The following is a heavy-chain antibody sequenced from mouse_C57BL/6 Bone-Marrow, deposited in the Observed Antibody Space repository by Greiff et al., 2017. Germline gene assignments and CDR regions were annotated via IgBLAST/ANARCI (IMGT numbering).Heavy chain of an antibody. CDR2: IDPSDSYT. D-gene: IGHD2-4*01. J-gene: IGHJ4*01. CDR3: AREGSFYYEYGYAMDY. CDR1: GYTFTSYW. Sequence: QVQLKQPGAELVKPGASVKLSCKASGYTFTSYWMQWVKQRPGQGLEWIGEIDPSDSYTNYNQKFKGKATLTVDTSSSTAYMQLSSLTSEDSAVYYCAREGSFYYEYGYAMDYWGQGTSVTVSS. V-gene: IGHV1-50*01.